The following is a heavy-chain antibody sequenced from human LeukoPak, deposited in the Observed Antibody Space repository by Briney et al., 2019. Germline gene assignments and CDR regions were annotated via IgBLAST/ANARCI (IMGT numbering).Heavy chain of an antibody. J-gene: IGHJ5*02. CDR3: ASSRIMITFGGVTAAYFDP. V-gene: IGHV4-34*01. D-gene: IGHD3-16*01. Sequence: SETLSLTCAVYGVSFSGYYWSWIRQPPGKGLEWIGEINHSGSTNYNPSLKSRFTISVDKSNNQFSLKLSYVPAADTAVYYCASSRIMITFGGVTAAYFDPWGQGTLVTVSS. CDR2: INHSGST. CDR1: GVSFSGYY.